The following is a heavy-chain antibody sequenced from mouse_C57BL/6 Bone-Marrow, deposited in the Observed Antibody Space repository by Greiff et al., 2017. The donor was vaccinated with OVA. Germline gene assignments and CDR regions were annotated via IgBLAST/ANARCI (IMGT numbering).Heavy chain of an antibody. Sequence: QVQLQQPGAELVMPGASVKLSCKASGYTFTSYWMHWVKQRPGQGLEWIGEIDPSDSYTNYNQKFKGKSTLTVDKSSSTAYMQLSSLTSEDAAVYNCARTGVRAMDYWGQGTSVTVSS. J-gene: IGHJ4*01. CDR2: IDPSDSYT. D-gene: IGHD6-1*01. CDR1: GYTFTSYW. CDR3: ARTGVRAMDY. V-gene: IGHV1-69*01.